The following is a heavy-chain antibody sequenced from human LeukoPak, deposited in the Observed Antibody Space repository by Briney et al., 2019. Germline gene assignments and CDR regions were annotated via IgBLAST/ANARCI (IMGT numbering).Heavy chain of an antibody. CDR3: ARHGTISSESYFDY. CDR2: IYYSGGT. V-gene: IGHV4-59*01. J-gene: IGHJ4*02. CDR1: GGSISSDY. D-gene: IGHD1-14*01. Sequence: SETLSLTCTVYGGSISSDYWSWIRQPPGKGLDWIGYIYYSGGTNYNPSFKSRVTISVDTSKKQFSLKLSSVTAADTAVYYCARHGTISSESYFDYWGQGALVTVSS.